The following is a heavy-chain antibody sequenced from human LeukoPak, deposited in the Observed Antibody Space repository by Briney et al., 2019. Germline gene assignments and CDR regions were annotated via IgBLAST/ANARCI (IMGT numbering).Heavy chain of an antibody. CDR3: AKDLWDSSGCCLDY. J-gene: IGHJ4*02. D-gene: IGHD2-15*01. CDR1: GFTFSSYA. CDR2: TSYGGGRT. V-gene: IGHV3-23*01. Sequence: GGSLRLSCAASGFTFSSYAMSWVRQAPGKGLEWVSTTSYGGGRTYYADSVKGRFTISRDNSKNTLYLQMNSLRADDTAVYYCAKDLWDSSGCCLDYWGQGTLVTVSS.